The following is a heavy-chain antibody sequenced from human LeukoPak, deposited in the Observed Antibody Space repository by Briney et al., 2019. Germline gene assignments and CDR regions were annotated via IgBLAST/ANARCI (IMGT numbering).Heavy chain of an antibody. J-gene: IGHJ5*02. D-gene: IGHD1-26*01. CDR3: ARDGSGTYQNWFDP. V-gene: IGHV4-4*09. CDR1: GGSISTYY. CDR2: IYNSGST. Sequence: SETLSLTCTVSGGSISTYYWNWIRQPPGKGLEWIGHIYNSGSTNYNPSLKSRVAISVDTSKNQFSLELRSVTAADTAVYYCARDGSGTYQNWFDPWGPGTLVTGSS.